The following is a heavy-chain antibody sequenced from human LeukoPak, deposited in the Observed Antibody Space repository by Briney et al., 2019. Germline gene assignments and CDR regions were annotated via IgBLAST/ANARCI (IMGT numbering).Heavy chain of an antibody. CDR2: IRYDGSNK. CDR1: GFTFSSYG. CDR3: ANSLSGWSPN. Sequence: PGRSLRLSCAASGFTFSSYGMHWIRQAPGKGLEWVAFIRYDGSNKYYADSVKGRFTISRDNSKNTLYLQMNSLRAEDTAVYYCANSLSGWSPNWGQGTLVTVSS. V-gene: IGHV3-33*08. D-gene: IGHD6-19*01. J-gene: IGHJ4*02.